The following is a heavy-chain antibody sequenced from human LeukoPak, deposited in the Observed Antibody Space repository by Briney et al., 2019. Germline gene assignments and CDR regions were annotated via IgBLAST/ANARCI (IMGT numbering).Heavy chain of an antibody. J-gene: IGHJ4*02. CDR3: ARTPGSGKENY. CDR2: IYTSGTT. D-gene: IGHD3-10*01. V-gene: IGHV4-4*07. Sequence: SETLSLTCTVSGGSISNYYWSWIRQPAGGGLEWIGRIYTSGTTNYNPSLKSRVTISVDTSKNQFSLKLSSVTAADTAVYYCARTPGSGKENYWGQGTLVTVSS. CDR1: GGSISNYY.